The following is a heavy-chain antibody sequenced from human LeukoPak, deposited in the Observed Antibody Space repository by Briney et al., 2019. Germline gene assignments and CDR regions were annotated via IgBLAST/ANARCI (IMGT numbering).Heavy chain of an antibody. CDR3: AKVGGPHYYGSGSYYNY. CDR2: ISGSGGST. D-gene: IGHD3-10*01. CDR1: GFTFSSYA. J-gene: IGHJ4*02. Sequence: GGSLRLSCAASGFTFSSYAMSWVRQAPGKGLEWVSAISGSGGSTYYADSVKGRFTISRDNSKNTLYLRMNSLRAEDTAVYYCAKVGGPHYYGSGSYYNYWGQGTLVTVSS. V-gene: IGHV3-23*01.